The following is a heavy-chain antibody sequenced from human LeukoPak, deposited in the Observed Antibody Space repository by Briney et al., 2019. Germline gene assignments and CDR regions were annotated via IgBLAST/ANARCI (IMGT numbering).Heavy chain of an antibody. D-gene: IGHD7-27*01. CDR1: GFTFSSYA. CDR2: IGNNGGGI. Sequence: GGSLRLSCAASGFTFSSYAMHWVRHPPGKRLEWVSIIGNNGGGIHYADSVKGRFTISRDNFKNALYLQMNSLRVEDTAVYYCAIDPNWGTHSWGQGVLVTVSS. J-gene: IGHJ4*02. V-gene: IGHV3-23*01. CDR3: AIDPNWGTHS.